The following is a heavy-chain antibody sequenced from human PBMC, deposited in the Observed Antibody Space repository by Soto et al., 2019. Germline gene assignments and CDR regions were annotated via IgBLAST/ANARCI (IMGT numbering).Heavy chain of an antibody. J-gene: IGHJ6*02. CDR3: ARHAVAGLSYYYGMDV. Sequence: GESLQISCKGSGYSFTSYWIGWVRQMPGKGLEWMGIIYPGDSDTRYSPSFQGKVTISADKSISTAYLQWSSRRASDTAMYYCARHAVAGLSYYYGMDVWGQGTTVTVSS. V-gene: IGHV5-51*01. CDR1: GYSFTSYW. D-gene: IGHD6-19*01. CDR2: IYPGDSDT.